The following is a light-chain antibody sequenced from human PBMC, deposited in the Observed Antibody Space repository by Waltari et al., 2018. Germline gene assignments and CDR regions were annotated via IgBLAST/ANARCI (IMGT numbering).Light chain of an antibody. CDR2: EVN. V-gene: IGLV2-8*01. Sequence: QSALTQPPSASGSPGQSVTISCTGTSSDDGGYNYVSWYQQHPGKAPKLMIYEVNKRPSGVPDRFSGSQSGSTASLTVSGLQAEDEADYYCSSYAGSNNFVVFGGGTKLTVL. J-gene: IGLJ2*01. CDR1: SSDDGGYNY. CDR3: SSYAGSNNFVV.